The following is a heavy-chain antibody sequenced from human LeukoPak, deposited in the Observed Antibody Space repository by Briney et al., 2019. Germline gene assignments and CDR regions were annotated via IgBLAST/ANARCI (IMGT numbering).Heavy chain of an antibody. CDR3: ARGKARITMIQAIDS. J-gene: IGHJ4*02. CDR2: MNPDSGNT. Sequence: GASVKVSCKASGYTFTSYDINWVRQATGQGLEWMGWMNPDSGNTGYAQKFQGRVSMTRNTSITTAYMELSSLGSEDTAIYYCARGKARITMIQAIDSWGQGTLVTVSS. V-gene: IGHV1-8*02. CDR1: GYTFTSYD. D-gene: IGHD3-22*01.